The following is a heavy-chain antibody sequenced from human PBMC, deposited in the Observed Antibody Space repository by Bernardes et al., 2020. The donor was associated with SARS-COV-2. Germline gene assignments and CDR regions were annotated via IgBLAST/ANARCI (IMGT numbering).Heavy chain of an antibody. CDR1: GGSFSDSY. CDR3: ARRGGKPWLAENS. J-gene: IGHJ4*02. Sequence: SETLSLTCAVYGGSFSDSYWSWIRQPPGTGLEWIGEINHRGTTNYNPSLKSRFTISVDTSKNQFSLSLSSVTVADSAVYYCARRGGKPWLAENSWSQGTLVTVSS. V-gene: IGHV4-34*01. CDR2: INHRGTT. D-gene: IGHD6-19*01.